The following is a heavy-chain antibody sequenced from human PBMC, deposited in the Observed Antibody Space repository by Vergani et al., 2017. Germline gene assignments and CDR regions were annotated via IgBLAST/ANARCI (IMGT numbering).Heavy chain of an antibody. D-gene: IGHD3-22*01. CDR3: ARRYGRDSNGSKYIDY. CDR1: GYSFPNYW. CDR2: IHPADSDT. Sequence: EVQLVQSGSEVKKPGESLKIPCQISGYSFPNYWIGWVRQIPGKGLEWMGIIHPADSDTRYSPSFQGQVTISVDKSISTAYLQRRSQRSSNSAMYYGARRYGRDSNGSKYIDYWGQGTLVTVSS. J-gene: IGHJ4*02. V-gene: IGHV5-51*01.